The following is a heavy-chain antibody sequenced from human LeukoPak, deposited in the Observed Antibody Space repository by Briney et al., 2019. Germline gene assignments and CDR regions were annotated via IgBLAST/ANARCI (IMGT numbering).Heavy chain of an antibody. J-gene: IGHJ4*02. CDR3: ARGQDILTGYYLDY. V-gene: IGHV3-74*01. CDR2: INSDGSSK. Sequence: GGSLRLSCAASGFTFSSYWMHWLRQAPGKGLVGVSRINSDGSSKSYADSVKGRFTISRDNAKNTLYLQMHSLRAGDTAVYYCARGQDILTGYYLDYWGQGTLVTVSS. D-gene: IGHD3-9*01. CDR1: GFTFSSYW.